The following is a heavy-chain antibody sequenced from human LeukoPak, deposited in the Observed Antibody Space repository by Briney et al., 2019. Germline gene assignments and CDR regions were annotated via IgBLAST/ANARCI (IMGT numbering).Heavy chain of an antibody. CDR2: INWIGGST. J-gene: IGHJ4*02. V-gene: IGHV3-20*04. D-gene: IGHD2-8*01. CDR3: ARDPHCTNGVCSFDY. CDR1: GFTFDDYG. Sequence: PGGSLRLSCAASGFTFDDYGMNWVRQVPGKGLEWVSGINWIGGSTGYADSVKGRFTISRDNAKNSLYLQTNSLRAEDTAVYYCARDPHCTNGVCSFDYWGQGTLVTVSS.